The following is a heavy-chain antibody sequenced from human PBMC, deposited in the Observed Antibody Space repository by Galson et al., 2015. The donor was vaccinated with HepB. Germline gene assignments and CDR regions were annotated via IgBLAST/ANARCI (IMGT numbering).Heavy chain of an antibody. CDR3: ARDAMGRGSGSYSAFDY. J-gene: IGHJ4*02. Sequence: LSCAASGFTFNTYTMQWVRQAPGKGLEWVAAISSAGTTQYHADSVKGRFTFSRDNSNNMLYLEMSSLRAEDTAVYYCARDAMGRGSGSYSAFDYWGQGTLVTVSS. V-gene: IGHV3-30-3*01. CDR2: ISSAGTTQ. D-gene: IGHD1-26*01. CDR1: GFTFNTYT.